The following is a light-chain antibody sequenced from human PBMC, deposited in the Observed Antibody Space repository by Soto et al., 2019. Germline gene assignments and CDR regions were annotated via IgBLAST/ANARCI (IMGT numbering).Light chain of an antibody. CDR3: SSYAGSNNTYV. CDR1: SSDVGGYKY. J-gene: IGLJ1*01. Sequence: QSALTQPPSASGSPGQSVTISCTGTSSDVGGYKYVSWYQQHPGKAPKLMIYEVSKRPSGVPDRFSGSKSGNTASLTVSGLQAEDEADYYCSSYAGSNNTYVFGTGTKLTVL. CDR2: EVS. V-gene: IGLV2-8*01.